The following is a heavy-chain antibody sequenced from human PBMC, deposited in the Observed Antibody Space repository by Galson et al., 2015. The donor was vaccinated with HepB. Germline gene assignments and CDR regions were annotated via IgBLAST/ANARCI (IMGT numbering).Heavy chain of an antibody. J-gene: IGHJ4*02. Sequence: SLRLSCAASGFTFSSYAMSWVRQAPGKGLEWVSYISSSSSTIYYADSVKGRFTISRDNAKNSLYLQMNSLRAEDTAVYYCASIAVAGKVRYFLDYFDYWGQGTLVTVSS. CDR2: ISSSSSTI. V-gene: IGHV3-48*04. D-gene: IGHD6-19*01. CDR3: ASIAVAGKVRYFLDYFDY. CDR1: GFTFSSYA.